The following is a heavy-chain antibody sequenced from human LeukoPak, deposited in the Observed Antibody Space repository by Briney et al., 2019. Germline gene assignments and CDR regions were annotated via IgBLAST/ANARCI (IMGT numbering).Heavy chain of an antibody. D-gene: IGHD2-15*01. J-gene: IGHJ1*01. V-gene: IGHV1-69*13. CDR2: IIPIFGTA. CDR1: GGTFSSYA. Sequence: SVKVSCKASGGTFSSYAISWVRQAPGQGLEWMGGIIPIFGTANYAQKFQGRVTITADESTSTAYMELSSLRSEDTAVYYCARDPYYCSGGSYYVAEYFQHWGQGTLVTVSS. CDR3: ARDPYYCSGGSYYVAEYFQH.